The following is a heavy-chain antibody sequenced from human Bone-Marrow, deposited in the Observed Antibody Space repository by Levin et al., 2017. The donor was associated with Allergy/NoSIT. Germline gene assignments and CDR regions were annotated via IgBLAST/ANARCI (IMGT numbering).Heavy chain of an antibody. CDR1: GGSISSYY. V-gene: IGHV4-59*01. CDR2: IYYSGST. J-gene: IGHJ4*02. D-gene: IGHD6-19*01. Sequence: SETLSLTCTVSGGSISSYYWSWIRQPPGKGLEWIGYIYYSGSTNYNPSLKSRVTISVDTSKNQFSLKLSSVTAADTAVYYCARHRKYSSGWYYFDYWGQGTLVTVSS. CDR3: ARHRKYSSGWYYFDY.